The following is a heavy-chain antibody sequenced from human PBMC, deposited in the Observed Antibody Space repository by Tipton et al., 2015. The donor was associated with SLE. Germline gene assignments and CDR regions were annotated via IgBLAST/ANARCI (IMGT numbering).Heavy chain of an antibody. CDR3: ARVGYGGNWLDY. J-gene: IGHJ4*02. D-gene: IGHD4-23*01. CDR2: ISSSSSYI. CDR1: GFTFSNYN. Sequence: GSLRLSCAASGFTFSNYNMNWVRQAPGKGLEGVSSISSSSSYIYYADSVKGRFTISRDNAKNSLYLQMNSLRAEDTAVYYCARVGYGGNWLDYWGQGTLVTVSS. V-gene: IGHV3-21*03.